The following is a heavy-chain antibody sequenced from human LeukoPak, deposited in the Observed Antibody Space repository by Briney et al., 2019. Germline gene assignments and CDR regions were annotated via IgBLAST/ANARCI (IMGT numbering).Heavy chain of an antibody. V-gene: IGHV3-53*05. D-gene: IGHD6-6*01. CDR3: AKDIFLYSSSSGGWFDP. CDR1: GFTVSSNY. Sequence: PGGSLRLSCAASGFTVSSNYMSWVRQAPGKGLEWVSVIYSGGSTYYADSVKGRFTISRDNSKNSLYLQMNSLRTEDTALYYCAKDIFLYSSSSGGWFDPWGQGTLVTVSS. CDR2: IYSGGST. J-gene: IGHJ5*02.